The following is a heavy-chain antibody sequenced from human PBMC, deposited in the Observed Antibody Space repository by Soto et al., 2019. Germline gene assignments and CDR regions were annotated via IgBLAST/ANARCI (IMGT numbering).Heavy chain of an antibody. CDR3: ARSSQFSGSYFEDY. V-gene: IGHV4-30-2*01. Sequence: QLQLQESGSGLVKPSQTLSLTCAVSGGSISSGGYSWSWIRQPPGKGLEWIGYIYHSGSTYYNPSLKSRVTISVDRSKNQFSLKLSSVAAADTAVYYCARSSQFSGSYFEDYWGQGTLVTVSS. CDR2: IYHSGST. D-gene: IGHD1-26*01. CDR1: GGSISSGGYS. J-gene: IGHJ4*02.